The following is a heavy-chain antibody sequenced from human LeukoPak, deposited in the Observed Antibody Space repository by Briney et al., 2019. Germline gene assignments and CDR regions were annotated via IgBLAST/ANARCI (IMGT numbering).Heavy chain of an antibody. CDR3: ARDREYYYGSGSFYGMDV. CDR1: GDSVSSDSAA. D-gene: IGHD3-10*01. Sequence: SQTLSLTCAISGDSVSSDSAAWNWIRQSPSRGLEWLGRTYYRSKWYNDYAVSVKSRITINPDTSKNQFSLQLNSVTPEDTAVYYCARDREYYYGSGSFYGMDVWGQGTTVTVSS. CDR2: TYYRSKWYN. V-gene: IGHV6-1*01. J-gene: IGHJ6*02.